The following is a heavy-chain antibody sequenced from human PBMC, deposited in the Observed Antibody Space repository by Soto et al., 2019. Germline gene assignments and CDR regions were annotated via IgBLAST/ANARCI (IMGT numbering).Heavy chain of an antibody. CDR1: GFTFNIYG. CDR2: ISYDGSKE. CDR3: AKVTDSSGWYPYYYGIDV. J-gene: IGHJ6*02. V-gene: IGHV3-30*18. Sequence: QVQLVESGGGVVQPGKSLRLSCAASGFTFNIYGMQWVRQAPGKGLEWVAVISYDGSKEYYGDSVKGRFTISRDNSKNTLYLQMNSLRSEDTAVYYCAKVTDSSGWYPYYYGIDVCGQGTTVTISS. D-gene: IGHD6-19*01.